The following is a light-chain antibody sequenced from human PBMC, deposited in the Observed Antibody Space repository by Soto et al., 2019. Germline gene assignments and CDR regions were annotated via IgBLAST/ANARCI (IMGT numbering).Light chain of an antibody. J-gene: IGKJ1*01. CDR1: QSISNW. CDR3: QQYNSYSQT. CDR2: QAS. V-gene: IGKV1-5*03. Sequence: DIQMTQSPSTLSASVGDRVTITCRASQSISNWLVWYQQKPGKAPKLLIYQASSLESGVPSRFSGRGSGTEFTLTTNSLQPEDFATYYCQQYNSYSQTFGQGTQVDI.